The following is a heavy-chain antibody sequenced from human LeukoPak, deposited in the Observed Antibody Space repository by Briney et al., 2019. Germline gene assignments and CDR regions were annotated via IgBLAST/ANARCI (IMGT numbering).Heavy chain of an antibody. CDR3: ASPRYYHYNSGYFFDP. V-gene: IGHV4-30-2*01. CDR2: IYHSGST. CDR1: GDSISDGGYY. J-gene: IGHJ5*02. Sequence: PSETLSLTCTVSGDSISDGGYYWSWIRQPPGKGGGWIGYIYHSGSTDYYPSRKSRVTISLDRPKNQFSLKLTFVAAAETAVYYCASPRYYHYNSGYFFDPWGRGTLVPLSS. D-gene: IGHD3-22*01.